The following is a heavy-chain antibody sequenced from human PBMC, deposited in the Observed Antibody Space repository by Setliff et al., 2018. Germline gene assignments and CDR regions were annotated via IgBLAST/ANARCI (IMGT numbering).Heavy chain of an antibody. CDR3: AREGMRGYFYYYLDV. CDR2: IDTSSYWI. J-gene: IGHJ6*03. V-gene: IGHV3-21*04. Sequence: LRLSCAASGFTFTAYTMNWVRQAPGQGLEWVASIDTSSYWIYYADSVKGRFTISRDKNSVFLQMDSLRAEDTAVYYCAREGMRGYFYYYLDVWGEGTTVTVSS. CDR1: GFTFTAYT.